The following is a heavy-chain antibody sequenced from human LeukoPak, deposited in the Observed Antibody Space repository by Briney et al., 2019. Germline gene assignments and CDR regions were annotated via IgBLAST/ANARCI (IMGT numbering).Heavy chain of an antibody. J-gene: IGHJ4*02. CDR2: IIHIFGTA. CDR1: GGTFSSYA. D-gene: IGHD5-18*01. V-gene: IGHV1-69*13. CDR3: ARGYSYGYYFDY. Sequence: ASVKVSCKASGGTFSSYAISWVRQAPGQGLEWMGGIIHIFGTANYAQKFQGRVTITADESTSTAYMEPSSLRSEDTAVYYCARGYSYGYYFDYWGQGTLVTVSS.